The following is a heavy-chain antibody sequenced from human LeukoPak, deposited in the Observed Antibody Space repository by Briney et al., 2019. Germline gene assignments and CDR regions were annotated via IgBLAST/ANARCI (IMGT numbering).Heavy chain of an antibody. V-gene: IGHV3-30*18. CDR2: ISYDGSNK. CDR3: AKDLRVAAGVFDY. J-gene: IGHJ4*02. Sequence: PGGSLRLSCAASGFTFSSYGMHWVRQAPGKGLEWVAVISYDGSNKYYADSVKGRFTISRDNSKNTLYLQMNSLRAEDTAVYYCAKDLRVAAGVFDYWGQGTLVTVSS. CDR1: GFTFSSYG. D-gene: IGHD2-15*01.